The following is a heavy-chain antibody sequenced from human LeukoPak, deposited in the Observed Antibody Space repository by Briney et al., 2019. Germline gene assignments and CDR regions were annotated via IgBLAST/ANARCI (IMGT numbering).Heavy chain of an antibody. J-gene: IGHJ6*02. D-gene: IGHD2-21*02. CDR2: ISGSVGST. Sequence: GESLRLSCAASGFTFSSFAMSWVRQAPGKGLEWVSAISGSVGSTFYADSVKGRFTISRDNSKNTQYLQMSSLRAEDTAVYYCAKERTAYCGADCYRFQYYGMDVWGQGTTVTVSS. CDR1: GFTFSSFA. CDR3: AKERTAYCGADCYRFQYYGMDV. V-gene: IGHV3-23*01.